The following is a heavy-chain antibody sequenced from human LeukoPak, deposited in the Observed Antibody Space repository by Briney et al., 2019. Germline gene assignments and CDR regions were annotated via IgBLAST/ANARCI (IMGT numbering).Heavy chain of an antibody. V-gene: IGHV1-2*06. CDR1: GYTFTGYY. J-gene: IGHJ4*02. CDR2: IKPNGGDT. CDR3: ARSACDY. Sequence: ASVKVSCKPSGYTFTGYYIHWVRQAPGQGLEWVGRIKPNGGDTNYAQKLQGRVTMSRDTSTSTAYMKLTRLTSDDTAVYYCARSACDYWGQGTLVTVSS.